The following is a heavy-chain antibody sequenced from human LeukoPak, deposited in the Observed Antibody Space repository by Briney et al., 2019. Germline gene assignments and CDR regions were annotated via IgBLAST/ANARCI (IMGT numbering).Heavy chain of an antibody. D-gene: IGHD3-22*01. CDR1: GFTFSSYS. J-gene: IGHJ3*02. V-gene: IGHV3-21*01. CDR3: ASHGRRWGITMIVGGAFDS. Sequence: GGSLRLSCAASGFTFSSYSMNWVGQAPGKGLEWVSSISSSSSYIYYADSVKGRFTISRGNAKNSLYLQMNSLRAEDTAVYYCASHGRRWGITMIVGGAFDSWGQGTMVTVSA. CDR2: ISSSSSYI.